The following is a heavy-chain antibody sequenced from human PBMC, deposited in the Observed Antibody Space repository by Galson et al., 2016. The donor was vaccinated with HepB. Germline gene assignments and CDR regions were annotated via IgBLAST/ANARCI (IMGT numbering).Heavy chain of an antibody. CDR2: ISGSAGIT. Sequence: SLRLSCAASGFTFRTAMSWVRQAPEKGLEWVSGISGSAGITYYGASVKGRFTISRDKSKNTLYLQMNSLRADDTGTYYCVKGGSYGVPFDYWGEGTLVTVSS. V-gene: IGHV3-23*01. J-gene: IGHJ4*02. CDR1: GFTFRTA. CDR3: VKGGSYGVPFDY. D-gene: IGHD3-16*01.